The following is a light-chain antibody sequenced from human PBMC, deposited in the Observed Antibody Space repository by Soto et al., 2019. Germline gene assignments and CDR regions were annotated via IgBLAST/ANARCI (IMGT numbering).Light chain of an antibody. CDR2: KAS. V-gene: IGKV1-5*03. J-gene: IGKJ1*01. CDR3: QQYNSYSGT. CDR1: QSISSW. Sequence: IRVTQSPATVSASVGDRVTITCRASQSISSWLAWYQQKPGKAPKLLIYKASSLESGVPSRFSGSGSGTEFTLTISSLQPDDFATYYCQQYNSYSGTFGQGTKVDIK.